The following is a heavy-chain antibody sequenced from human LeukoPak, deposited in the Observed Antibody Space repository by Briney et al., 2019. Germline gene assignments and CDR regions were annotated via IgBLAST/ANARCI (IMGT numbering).Heavy chain of an antibody. CDR2: IYHSGST. V-gene: IGHV4-4*02. Sequence: PSGTLSLTCAVSGGSISSSNWWSWVRQPPGKGLEWIGEIYHSGSTNYNPSLKSRVTISVDKSKNQFSLKLSSVTAADTAVYYCARAYHYATSGIFVDYWGQGTLVTVSS. D-gene: IGHD3-22*01. J-gene: IGHJ4*02. CDR1: GGSISSSNW. CDR3: ARAYHYATSGIFVDY.